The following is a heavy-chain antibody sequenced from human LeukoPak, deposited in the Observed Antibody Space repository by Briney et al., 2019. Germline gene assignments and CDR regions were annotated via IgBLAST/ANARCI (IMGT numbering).Heavy chain of an antibody. CDR3: ARADGRKDAFDI. CDR1: GYTFSSYF. V-gene: IGHV1-46*01. CDR2: INPSGGST. Sequence: ASVKVSCKASGYTFSSYFIHWVRQAPGQGLEWMGVINPSGGSTTYAQKFQGRVVMTRDTSTSTVYVELSGLRSEDTALYYCARADGRKDAFDIWGPGTLVTVSS. J-gene: IGHJ3*02.